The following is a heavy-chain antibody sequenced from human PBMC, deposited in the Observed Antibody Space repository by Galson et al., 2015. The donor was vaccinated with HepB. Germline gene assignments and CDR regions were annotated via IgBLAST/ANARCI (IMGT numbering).Heavy chain of an antibody. CDR2: IYSGDTT. J-gene: IGHJ4*02. CDR3: ARGSTEDYYFDY. V-gene: IGHV3-53*01. Sequence: SLRLSCAASGFTVSTNYMTWVRQAPGKGLEWVSVIYSGDTTYYPDSMKGRFSISRDTSKNTLYLQMNSLTAEDTAVYYCARGSTEDYYFDYWGQGTLVTVSS. CDR1: GFTVSTNY.